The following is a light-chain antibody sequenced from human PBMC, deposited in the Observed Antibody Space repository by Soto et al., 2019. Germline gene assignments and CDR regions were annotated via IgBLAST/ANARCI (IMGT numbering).Light chain of an antibody. CDR2: GVS. J-gene: IGKJ3*01. Sequence: EIVLTQSPGTLSLSPGERATLSCRASQSVSTRYLAWYQQKPGQAPRLLIHGVSSRATGIPDRFSGSGSGTDFILTISRLEPEDFAVYYCQQFGTSSLVTFGPGTKVDIK. V-gene: IGKV3-20*01. CDR3: QQFGTSSLVT. CDR1: QSVSTRY.